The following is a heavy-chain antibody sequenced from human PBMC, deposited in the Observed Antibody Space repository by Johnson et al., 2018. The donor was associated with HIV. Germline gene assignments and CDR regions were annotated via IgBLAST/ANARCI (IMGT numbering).Heavy chain of an antibody. CDR3: ARDGSSSSWNAFDI. CDR1: GFTFSSYA. V-gene: IGHV3-23*04. D-gene: IGHD6-6*01. J-gene: IGHJ3*02. Sequence: VQLVESGGGVVQPGRSLRLSCAASGFTFSSYAMSWVRQAPGKGLEWVAAISGSGGSTYYADYGKGGFTIPKDNSKTTLYLQMNSLRAEDTAVYYCARDGSSSSWNAFDIWGQGTMVTVSS. CDR2: ISGSGGST.